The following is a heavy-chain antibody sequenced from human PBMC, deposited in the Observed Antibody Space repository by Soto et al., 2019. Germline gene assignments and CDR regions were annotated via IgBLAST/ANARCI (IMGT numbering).Heavy chain of an antibody. D-gene: IGHD6-13*01. CDR1: GFTFDDYA. CDR2: ISWNSGSI. V-gene: IGHV3-9*01. CDR3: AKDTGYSNFDY. Sequence: GGSLRLSCAASGFTFDDYAMHWVRQAPGKGLEWVSGISWNSGSIGYADSVKGRFTISRDNAKNSLYLQMNSLRAEDAALYYCAKDTGYSNFDYWGQGTLVTVSS. J-gene: IGHJ4*02.